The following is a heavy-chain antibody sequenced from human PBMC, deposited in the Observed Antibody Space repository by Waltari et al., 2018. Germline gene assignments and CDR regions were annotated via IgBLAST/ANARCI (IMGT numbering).Heavy chain of an antibody. CDR1: GGSISSYY. CDR3: ARGVRDSWYYYMDV. Sequence: GGSISSYYWSWIRQPPGKGLEWIGYIYYSGSTNYNPSLKSRVTISVDTSKNQFSLKLSSVTAADTAVYYCARGVRDSWYYYMDVWGKGTTVTVSS. CDR2: IYYSGST. D-gene: IGHD2-15*01. V-gene: IGHV4-59*01. J-gene: IGHJ6*03.